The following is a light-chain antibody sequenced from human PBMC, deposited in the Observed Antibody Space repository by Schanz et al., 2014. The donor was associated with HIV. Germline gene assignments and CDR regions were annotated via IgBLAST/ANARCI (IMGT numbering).Light chain of an antibody. J-gene: IGKJ1*01. CDR3: QQYNSYSRT. CDR1: QSISSW. Sequence: DIQMTQSPSTLSASVGDRVTITCRASQSISSWLAWYQQKPGKAPKLLIYRASTLHTGVPSRFSGSGSGTDFSLTITSLQPDDFATYYCQQYNSYSRTFGQGTKVKSN. V-gene: IGKV1-5*03. CDR2: RAS.